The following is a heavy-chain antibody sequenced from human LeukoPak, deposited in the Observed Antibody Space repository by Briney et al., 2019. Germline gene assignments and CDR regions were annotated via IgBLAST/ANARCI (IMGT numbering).Heavy chain of an antibody. CDR2: ISSSSSTI. D-gene: IGHD3-16*02. V-gene: IGHV3-48*02. Sequence: GGSLRLSCAASGFTFGSYSMNWVRQAPGKGLEWVSYISSSSSTIYYADSVKGRFTISRDNAKNSLYLQMNSLRDEDTAVYYCVGELSSPLDYWGQGTLVTVSS. CDR3: VGELSSPLDY. J-gene: IGHJ4*02. CDR1: GFTFGSYS.